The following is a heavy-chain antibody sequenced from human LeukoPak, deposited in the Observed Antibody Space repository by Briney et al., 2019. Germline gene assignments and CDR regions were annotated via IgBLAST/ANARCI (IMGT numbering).Heavy chain of an antibody. V-gene: IGHV4-39*01. Sequence: PSETLSLTCTVSGGSISSSSYYWGWIRQPPGKGLEWIGSIYYSGSTYYNPSLKSRVTISVDTSKNQFSLKLSSVTAADTAVYYCASVHDYGDYGSVWFDPWGQGTLVTVSS. CDR3: ASVHDYGDYGSVWFDP. D-gene: IGHD4-17*01. CDR1: GGSISSSSYY. CDR2: IYYSGST. J-gene: IGHJ5*02.